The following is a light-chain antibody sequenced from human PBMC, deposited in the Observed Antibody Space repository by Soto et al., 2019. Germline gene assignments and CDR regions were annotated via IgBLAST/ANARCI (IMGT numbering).Light chain of an antibody. CDR1: QSVISSY. V-gene: IGKV3-20*01. Sequence: EIVLTQSPGTLSLSPGERATLSCRASQSVISSYLAWYRQKPGQAPRLLIYGISSRATGVPGRFSGSGSGTDFTLTISRLEPEDFSMYYCHQYTGSSYTFGQGTKVDI. CDR2: GIS. CDR3: HQYTGSSYT. J-gene: IGKJ2*01.